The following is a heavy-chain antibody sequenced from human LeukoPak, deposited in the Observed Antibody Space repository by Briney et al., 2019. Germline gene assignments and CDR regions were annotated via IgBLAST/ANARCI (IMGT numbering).Heavy chain of an antibody. J-gene: IGHJ4*02. V-gene: IGHV1-2*02. D-gene: IGHD3-3*01. CDR1: GYTFTGYS. CDR2: INPNSGGT. Sequence: ASVKVSCKASGYTFTGYSIHWVRQAPGQGLEWMGWINPNSGGTNYAQKFQGRVTMTRDTSISTAYMELSRLRSDDTAVYYCARGSFLEWLLLTFDYWGQGTLVTVSS. CDR3: ARGSFLEWLLLTFDY.